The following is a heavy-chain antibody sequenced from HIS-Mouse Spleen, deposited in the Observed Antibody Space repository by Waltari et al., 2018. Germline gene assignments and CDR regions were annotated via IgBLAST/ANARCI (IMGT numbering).Heavy chain of an antibody. Sequence: QLQLQESGPGLVTPSETLSITCTVSGGSISSCSYSWGWIRQPPGKGLEWIGSIYYSGSTYYNPSLKSRVTISVDTSKNQFSLKLSSVTAADTAVYYCAREIPYSSSWYDWYFDLWGRGTLVTVSS. J-gene: IGHJ2*01. D-gene: IGHD6-13*01. CDR3: AREIPYSSSWYDWYFDL. V-gene: IGHV4-39*07. CDR1: GGSISSCSYS. CDR2: IYYSGST.